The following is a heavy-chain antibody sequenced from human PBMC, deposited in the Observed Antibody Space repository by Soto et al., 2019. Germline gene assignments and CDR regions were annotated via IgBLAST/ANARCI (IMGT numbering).Heavy chain of an antibody. Sequence: EVQLVESGGGLVQPGGSLRLSCAASGFTFSSYWMHWVRQAPGKGLVWVSRINSDGSSTSYADSVKGRFTISRDNAKNTLYLQMNSLRAEDTAVYYCARGDYRVVAARDTTGYYGMDVWGQGTTVTVSS. CDR3: ARGDYRVVAARDTTGYYGMDV. J-gene: IGHJ6*02. CDR2: INSDGSST. CDR1: GFTFSSYW. V-gene: IGHV3-74*01. D-gene: IGHD2-15*01.